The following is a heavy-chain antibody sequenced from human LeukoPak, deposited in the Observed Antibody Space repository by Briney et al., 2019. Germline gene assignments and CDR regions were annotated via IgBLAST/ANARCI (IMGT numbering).Heavy chain of an antibody. Sequence: GGSLRLSCAASGITFRTYALTWVRQAPGKGLEWVSGIGGGGDMTNYADTVKGRFTISRDKSKTTLNLQMNSLRAEDTAVYYCAYCGGDCYSNYYYGMDVWGQGTTVTVSS. D-gene: IGHD2-21*02. CDR3: AYCGGDCYSNYYYGMDV. CDR2: IGGGGDMT. V-gene: IGHV3-23*01. CDR1: GITFRTYA. J-gene: IGHJ6*02.